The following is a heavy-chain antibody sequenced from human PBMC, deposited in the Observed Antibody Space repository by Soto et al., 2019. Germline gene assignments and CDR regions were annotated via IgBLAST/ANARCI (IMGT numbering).Heavy chain of an antibody. V-gene: IGHV1-46*02. CDR1: GYTFNAYS. J-gene: IGHJ4*02. D-gene: IGHD7-27*01. CDR2: INPSGDST. CDR3: ARDWALDY. Sequence: ASVKGSCKAAGYTFNAYSMHWVRQAPGQGLEWMGMINPSGDSTTYAQNFQGRVTMTRGTSTTTVYMELSGLRSEDTAVYYCARDWALDYWGQGTLVTVS.